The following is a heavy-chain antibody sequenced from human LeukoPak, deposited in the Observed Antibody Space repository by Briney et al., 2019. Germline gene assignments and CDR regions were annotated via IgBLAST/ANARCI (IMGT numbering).Heavy chain of an antibody. Sequence: PSETLFLTCTVSGGSISSDSYYWSWIRQPAGKGLEWIGRIYHSGNTNYNPSLKSRVTISIDTSKNQFSLKLSSVTAADTAVYYCARVLAVTGTPFDYRGQGTLVTVSS. J-gene: IGHJ4*02. V-gene: IGHV4-61*02. D-gene: IGHD6-19*01. CDR1: GGSISSDSYY. CDR2: IYHSGNT. CDR3: ARVLAVTGTPFDY.